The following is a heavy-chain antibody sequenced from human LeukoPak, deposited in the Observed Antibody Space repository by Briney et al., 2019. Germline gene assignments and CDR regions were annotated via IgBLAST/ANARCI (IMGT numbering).Heavy chain of an antibody. CDR2: IYPGDSDT. V-gene: IGHV5-51*01. CDR1: GYRFTSYW. CDR3: ARRRGRYSGDAFDI. J-gene: IGHJ3*02. Sequence: GESLKISCKGSGYRFTSYWIGWVRQMPGKGREWMGFIYPGDSDTRYSPSFQGQVTISADKSMSTAYLQWSSLKASDTAMYYCARRRGRYSGDAFDIWGQGTMVTVSS. D-gene: IGHD1-26*01.